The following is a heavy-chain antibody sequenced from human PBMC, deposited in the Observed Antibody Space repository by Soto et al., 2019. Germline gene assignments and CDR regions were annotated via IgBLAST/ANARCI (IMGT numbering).Heavy chain of an antibody. V-gene: IGHV1-8*01. CDR2: MNPNSGNT. CDR3: ARGRPQDIVLMVYAVSPYYFDS. CDR1: GYTFTSYD. J-gene: IGHJ4*02. Sequence: ASVKVSCKASGYTFTSYDINWVRQATGQGLEWMGWMNPNSGNTGYAQKFQGRVTMTRNTSISTAYMELSSLRSDDTAVYYCARGRPQDIVLMVYAVSPYYFDSWGQGTLVTVSS. D-gene: IGHD2-8*01.